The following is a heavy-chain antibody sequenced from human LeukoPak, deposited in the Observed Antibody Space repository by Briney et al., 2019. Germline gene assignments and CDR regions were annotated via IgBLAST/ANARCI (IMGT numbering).Heavy chain of an antibody. J-gene: IGHJ6*03. CDR1: GYTFTSYG. V-gene: IGHV1-18*01. CDR3: ARDPPCGGDCYYYYYYMDV. Sequence: ASAKVSCKASGYTFTSYGISWVRQAPGQGLEWMGWISAYNGNTNYAQKLQGRVTMTTDTSTSTAYMELRSLRSDDTAVYYCARDPPCGGDCYYYYYYMDVWGKGTTVTVSS. D-gene: IGHD2-21*02. CDR2: ISAYNGNT.